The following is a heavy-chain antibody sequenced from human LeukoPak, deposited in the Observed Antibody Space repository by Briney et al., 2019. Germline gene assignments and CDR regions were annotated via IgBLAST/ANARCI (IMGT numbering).Heavy chain of an antibody. CDR1: GYTFTSYA. J-gene: IGHJ1*01. CDR2: INPSGGST. V-gene: IGHV1-46*01. Sequence: GASVKVSCKASGYTFTSYAMHWVRQAPGQRLEWMGIINPSGGSTSYAQKFQGRVTMTRDTSTSTVYMELSSLRSEDTAVYYCARSRYCSSTSCPCRHWGQGTLVTVSS. D-gene: IGHD2-2*01. CDR3: ARSRYCSSTSCPCRH.